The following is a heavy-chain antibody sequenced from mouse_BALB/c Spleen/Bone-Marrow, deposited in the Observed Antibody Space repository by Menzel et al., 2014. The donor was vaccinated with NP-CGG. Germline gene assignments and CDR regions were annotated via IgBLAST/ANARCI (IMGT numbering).Heavy chain of an antibody. D-gene: IGHD1-1*01. Sequence: ECGGGLVQPGGSRKLSCAASGFTFSSFGMHWVRQAPEKGLEWVAYISSGSSTIYYADTVKGRFTISRDNPKNTLFLQMTSLRSEDTAMYYCASSPYGYFDYWGQGTTLTVSS. V-gene: IGHV5-17*02. J-gene: IGHJ2*01. CDR3: ASSPYGYFDY. CDR2: ISSGSSTI. CDR1: GFTFSSFG.